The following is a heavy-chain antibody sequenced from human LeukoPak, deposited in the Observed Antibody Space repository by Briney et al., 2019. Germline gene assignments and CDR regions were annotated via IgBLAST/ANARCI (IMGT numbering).Heavy chain of an antibody. V-gene: IGHV3-23*01. CDR1: GFTFSSYA. CDR3: ARRGDGGRSFDY. Sequence: GGSLRLSCAASGFTFSSYAMSWVRQAPGKGLEWVSRINSDGSATAYADSVKGRFTISRDNSKNTLYLQMNSLRAEDTAVYYCARRGDGGRSFDYWGQGTLVTVSS. D-gene: IGHD4-23*01. CDR2: INSDGSAT. J-gene: IGHJ4*02.